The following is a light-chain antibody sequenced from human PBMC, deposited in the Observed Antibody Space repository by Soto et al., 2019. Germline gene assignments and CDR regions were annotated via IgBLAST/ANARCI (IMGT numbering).Light chain of an antibody. CDR3: QQYNNWPRT. CDR1: QSVNIN. CDR2: GAS. Sequence: EIGMTQSPATLSVSPGDRVTLSCRASQSVNINLAWYQQKPGQAPRLLIYGASTRATGIPASFSGSGSGTEFTLTISSLQSEDFAVYYCQQYNNWPRTFGQGTKVEIK. J-gene: IGKJ1*01. V-gene: IGKV3-15*01.